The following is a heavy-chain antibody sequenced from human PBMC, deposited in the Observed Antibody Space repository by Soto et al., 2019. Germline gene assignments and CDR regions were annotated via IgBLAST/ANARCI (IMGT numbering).Heavy chain of an antibody. Sequence: EVQLVESGGGLVQPGGSLKLSCAASGFTFSGSAMQWVRQASGKGLEWVGRIRSKANSYATAYGASVKSRFTISRDDSKNTAYLQMSSLKTEDTAVYYCIREGSYYYAMDVWGQGTTVTVSS. D-gene: IGHD3-10*01. J-gene: IGHJ6*02. CDR1: GFTFSGSA. V-gene: IGHV3-73*02. CDR3: IREGSYYYAMDV. CDR2: IRSKANSYAT.